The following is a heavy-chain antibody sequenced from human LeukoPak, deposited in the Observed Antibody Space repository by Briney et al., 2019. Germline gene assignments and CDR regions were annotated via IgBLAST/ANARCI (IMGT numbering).Heavy chain of an antibody. CDR2: ISSSGSTI. CDR1: GFTFSSYE. CDR3: ARESRSSGWDYFDY. D-gene: IGHD6-19*01. V-gene: IGHV3-48*03. J-gene: IGHJ4*02. Sequence: PGGSLRLSCAASGFTFSSYEMNWVRHAPGKGLEWASYISSSGSTIYYADSVKGRFTISRDNAKNSLYLQMNSLRAEDTAVYYCARESRSSGWDYFDYWGQGTPVTVSS.